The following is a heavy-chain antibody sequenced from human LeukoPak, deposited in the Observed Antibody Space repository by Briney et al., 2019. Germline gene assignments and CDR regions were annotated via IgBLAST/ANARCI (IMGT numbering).Heavy chain of an antibody. J-gene: IGHJ3*02. V-gene: IGHV4-39*02. D-gene: IGHD5-12*01. CDR1: GGSISSSSYY. CDR3: ARAGYSGYGYDAFDI. CDR2: IYYSGST. Sequence: SETLSLTCTVSGGSISSSSYYWGWIRQPPGKGLEWIGSIYYSGSTYYNPSLKSRVTISVDTSKNHFSLKVSSVTAADSAVYFCARAGYSGYGYDAFDIWGQGTMVTVSS.